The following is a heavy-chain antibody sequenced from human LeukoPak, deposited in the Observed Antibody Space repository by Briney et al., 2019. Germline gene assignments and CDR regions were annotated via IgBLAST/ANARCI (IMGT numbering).Heavy chain of an antibody. CDR1: GGSISTYY. D-gene: IGHD6-19*01. CDR2: ISYSGST. Sequence: SETLSLTCTGSGGSISTYYWSWIRQPPGKGLEWIGYISYSGSTNYNPSLKSRVTISVDTSENQFSLKLSSVTAADTAVYYCARHGWLGTQGGSFDYWGQGTLVTVSS. CDR3: ARHGWLGTQGGSFDY. V-gene: IGHV4-59*08. J-gene: IGHJ4*02.